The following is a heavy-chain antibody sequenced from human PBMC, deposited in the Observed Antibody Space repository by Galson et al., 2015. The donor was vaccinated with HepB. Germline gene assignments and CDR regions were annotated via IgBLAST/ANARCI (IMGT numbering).Heavy chain of an antibody. J-gene: IGHJ4*02. V-gene: IGHV3-23*01. D-gene: IGHD2-15*01. CDR2: ITSSGGNS. CDR3: AKDGIMVANNPYHFHY. CDR1: GFSFTRYA. Sequence: SLRLSCAASGFSFTRYAMTWVRQAPGKGLEWVSSITSSGGNSYYTDSVKGRFTVSRDNPKNTLLLQLNSLRAEDTAMCFCAKDGIMVANNPYHFHYWGQGTLVTVSS.